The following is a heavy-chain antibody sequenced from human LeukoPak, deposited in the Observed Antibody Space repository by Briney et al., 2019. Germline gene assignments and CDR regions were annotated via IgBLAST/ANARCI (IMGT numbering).Heavy chain of an antibody. J-gene: IGHJ4*02. D-gene: IGHD1-26*01. Sequence: PSETLSLTCTVSGGSTSSYYWSWIRQPPGKGLEWIGYIYYSGSTNYNPSLKSRVTISVDTSNNQFSLKLSSVTAADTAVFYCARGRVGTYYEDYWGQGILVTVSS. V-gene: IGHV4-59*01. CDR3: ARGRVGTYYEDY. CDR1: GGSTSSYY. CDR2: IYYSGST.